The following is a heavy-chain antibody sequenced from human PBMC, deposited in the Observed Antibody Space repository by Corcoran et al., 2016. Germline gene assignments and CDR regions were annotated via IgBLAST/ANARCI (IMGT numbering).Heavy chain of an antibody. CDR2: ISYDGSNK. CDR3: AKDLPGYSVIRWGDYYYGMDV. J-gene: IGHJ6*02. CDR1: GFTFSSYG. D-gene: IGHD5-12*01. Sequence: QVQLVESGGGVVQPGRSLRLSCAASGFTFSSYGMHWVRQAPGKGLEWVAVISYDGSNKYYADSVKGRFTISRDNSKNTLYLQMNSLRAEETAVYYCAKDLPGYSVIRWGDYYYGMDVWGQGTTVTVSS. V-gene: IGHV3-30*18.